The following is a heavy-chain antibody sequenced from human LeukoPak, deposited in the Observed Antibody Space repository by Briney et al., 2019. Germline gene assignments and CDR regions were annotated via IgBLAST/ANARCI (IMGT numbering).Heavy chain of an antibody. CDR1: GGTFSSYA. Sequence: SVKVSCKASGGTFSSYAISWVRQAPGQGLEWMGGIIPIFGTATYAQKFQGRVSITADTAYMELSSLRSEDTAVYYCAITPGIAVAGSFDYWGQGTLVTVSS. J-gene: IGHJ4*02. CDR2: IIPIFGTA. D-gene: IGHD6-19*01. CDR3: AITPGIAVAGSFDY. V-gene: IGHV1-69*13.